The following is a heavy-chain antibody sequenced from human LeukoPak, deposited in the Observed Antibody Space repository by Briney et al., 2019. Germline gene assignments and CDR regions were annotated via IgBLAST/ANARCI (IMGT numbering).Heavy chain of an antibody. CDR2: TYYSGST. CDR3: ARPYYYDSRIDP. CDR1: GVSISSGDYY. Sequence: SQTLSLTCTVSGVSISSGDYYWSWIRQPPGKGLEWIGYTYYSGSTYYNPSLKSRVTISVDASKNQFSLKLSSVTAADTAVYYCARPYYYDSRIDPWGQGTRVTVSS. J-gene: IGHJ5*02. D-gene: IGHD3-22*01. V-gene: IGHV4-30-4*01.